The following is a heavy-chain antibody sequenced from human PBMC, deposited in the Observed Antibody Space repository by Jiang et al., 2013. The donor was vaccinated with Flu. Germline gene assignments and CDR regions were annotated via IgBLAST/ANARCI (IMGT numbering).Heavy chain of an antibody. V-gene: IGHV3-23*04. CDR2: ISGSGGST. J-gene: IGHJ4*02. CDR1: GFTFSSYA. D-gene: IGHD2-15*01. Sequence: VQLVESGGGLVQPGGSLRLSCAASGFTFSSYAMSWVRQAPGKGLEWVSAISGSGGSTYYADSVKGRFTISRDNSKNTLYLQMNSLRAEDTAVYYCAKGYCSGGSCYLYYFDYWGQGTLVTVSS. CDR3: AKGYCSGGSCYLYYFDY.